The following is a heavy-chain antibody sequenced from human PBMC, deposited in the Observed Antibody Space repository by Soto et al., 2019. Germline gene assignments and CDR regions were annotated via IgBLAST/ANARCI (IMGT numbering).Heavy chain of an antibody. D-gene: IGHD1-26*01. Sequence: SETLSLRCSVAGGSSVGYGGSWIRQPPGKGLEWIGYIYYSGSTNYNPSLKSRVTISVDTSKNQFSLKLSSVTAADTAVYYCARVGSGSYYAFDYWGQGTLVTVSS. CDR3: ARVGSGSYYAFDY. CDR1: GGSSVGYG. J-gene: IGHJ4*02. V-gene: IGHV4-59*01. CDR2: IYYSGST.